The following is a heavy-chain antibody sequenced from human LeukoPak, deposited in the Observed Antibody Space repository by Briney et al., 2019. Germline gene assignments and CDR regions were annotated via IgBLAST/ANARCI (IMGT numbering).Heavy chain of an antibody. J-gene: IGHJ3*02. CDR3: ATDRLGFAFDI. CDR2: FDPEDGET. Sequence: ASVKVSCKVSGYTLTELSMHWARQAAGKRLEWMGGFDPEDGETIYAQKFQGRVTMTEDTSTDTAYMELSSLRSENTAVYYCATDRLGFAFDIWGQGTMVTVSS. V-gene: IGHV1-24*01. CDR1: GYTLTELS. D-gene: IGHD3-16*01.